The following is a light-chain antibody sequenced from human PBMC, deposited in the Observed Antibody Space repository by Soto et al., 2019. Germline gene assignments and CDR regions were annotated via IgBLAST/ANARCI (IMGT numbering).Light chain of an antibody. V-gene: IGKV1-5*01. CDR1: QSVGRW. Sequence: DIEMTQSPSTLSASVGDTVTITCRASQSVGRWLAWYQQTPGKAPKLLIYDASSLESGVPSRFSGSGSGTEFTLTIRSLQPDDFATYYCQEYTSWTFGPGTKVDLK. J-gene: IGKJ3*01. CDR3: QEYTSWT. CDR2: DAS.